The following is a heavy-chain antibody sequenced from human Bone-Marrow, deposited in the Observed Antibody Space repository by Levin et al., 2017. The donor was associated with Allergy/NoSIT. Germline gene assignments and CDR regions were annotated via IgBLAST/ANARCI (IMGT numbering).Heavy chain of an antibody. CDR3: ARVPNSVGSSGLGDF. CDR1: GFTFTTYW. V-gene: IGHV3-7*01. D-gene: IGHD6-6*01. Sequence: GGSLRLSCAASGFTFTTYWMSWVRQAPGKGLEWVANTDRDGRDKYYVDSVKGRSTISRDNSMNSLYLQMNILRAEETAVYYCARVPNSVGSSGLGDFWGQGTLVTVSS. CDR2: TDRDGRDK. J-gene: IGHJ4*02.